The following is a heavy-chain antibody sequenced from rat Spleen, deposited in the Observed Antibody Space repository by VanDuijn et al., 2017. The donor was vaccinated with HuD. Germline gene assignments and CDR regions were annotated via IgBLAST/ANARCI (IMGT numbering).Heavy chain of an antibody. CDR2: ISYDGSST. D-gene: IGHD1-4*01. Sequence: EVQLVGSGGGLVQPGRSLKLSCAASGFTFSDYNMAWVCQAPTKGLEWVATISYDGSSTYYRDSVKGRFTVSRDNAKSTLYLQMDSLRSEDTATYYCARVRASFDYWGQGVMVTVSS. CDR3: ARVRASFDY. CDR1: GFTFSDYN. V-gene: IGHV5-7*01. J-gene: IGHJ2*01.